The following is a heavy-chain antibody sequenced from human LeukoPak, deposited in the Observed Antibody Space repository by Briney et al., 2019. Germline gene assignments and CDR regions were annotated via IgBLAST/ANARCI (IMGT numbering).Heavy chain of an antibody. D-gene: IGHD6-13*01. Sequence: TTSETLSLTCAVYGVSFSGYYWSWIRQPPGKGLGWIGEINHSGSTNYNPSLKSRVTISVDTSKNQFSLKLSSVTAADTAVYYCARSSWNWFDPWGQGTLVTVSS. V-gene: IGHV4-34*01. J-gene: IGHJ5*02. CDR1: GVSFSGYY. CDR2: INHSGST. CDR3: ARSSWNWFDP.